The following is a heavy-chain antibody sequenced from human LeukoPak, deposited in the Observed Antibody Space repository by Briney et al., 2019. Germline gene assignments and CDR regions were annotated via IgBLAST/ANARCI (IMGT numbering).Heavy chain of an antibody. CDR3: ARDRATIAAANC. J-gene: IGHJ4*02. Sequence: GGSLRLSCTASGFTFSSYSMNCIRQAPGKGLEWVSSISSSCNYIYYADSVKGRFTISRDNSKNTLYLQMNSLRAEDTAVYYCARDRATIAAANCWGQGTLVTVSS. CDR1: GFTFSSYS. V-gene: IGHV3-21*01. D-gene: IGHD6-13*01. CDR2: ISSSCNYI.